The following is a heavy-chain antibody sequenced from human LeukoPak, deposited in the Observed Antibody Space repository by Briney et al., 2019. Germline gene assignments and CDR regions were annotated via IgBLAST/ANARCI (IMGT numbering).Heavy chain of an antibody. Sequence: GASVKVSCKASGYTFTGYYMHWVRQAPGQVLEWMGWINPNSGGTNYAQKFQGRVTMTRDTSISTAYMELSRLRSDDTAVYYCARVRRYYDSSGYYYGNWFDPWGQGTLVTVSS. CDR3: ARVRRYYDSSGYYYGNWFDP. CDR1: GYTFTGYY. CDR2: INPNSGGT. J-gene: IGHJ5*02. V-gene: IGHV1-2*02. D-gene: IGHD3-22*01.